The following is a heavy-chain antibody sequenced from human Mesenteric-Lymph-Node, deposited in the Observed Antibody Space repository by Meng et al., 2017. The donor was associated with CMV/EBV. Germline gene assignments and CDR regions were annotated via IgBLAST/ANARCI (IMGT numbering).Heavy chain of an antibody. CDR3: ARDNDFTNYY. D-gene: IGHD4-11*01. Sequence: GESLKISCAASGFTFRRFTMNWVRQAPGKGLEWVASISAANSYIYYADSVKGRFTISRENSQNSLYLHLSSLRAEDTAVYYCARDNDFTNYYWGQGTLVTVSS. J-gene: IGHJ4*02. CDR2: ISAANSYI. CDR1: GFTFRRFT. V-gene: IGHV3-21*06.